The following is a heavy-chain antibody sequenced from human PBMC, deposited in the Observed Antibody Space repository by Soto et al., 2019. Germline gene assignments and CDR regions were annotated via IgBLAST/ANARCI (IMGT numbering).Heavy chain of an antibody. J-gene: IGHJ4*02. CDR1: GYSFTSYW. Sequence: EVQLVQSGAEVKKPGESLRISCKGSGYSFTSYWIIWVRQMPGKGLEWMGRIDPSDSYTNYSPSFQGHVTSSADKSIRTAYQQWSSLKASDTAMYYCARLQAAAGDNDLTLDYWGQGTLVTVSS. V-gene: IGHV5-10-1*01. CDR2: IDPSDSYT. CDR3: ARLQAAAGDNDLTLDY. D-gene: IGHD6-13*01.